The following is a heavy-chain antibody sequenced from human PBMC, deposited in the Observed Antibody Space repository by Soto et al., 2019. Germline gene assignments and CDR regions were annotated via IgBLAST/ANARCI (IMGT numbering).Heavy chain of an antibody. Sequence: PSETLSLTCAVSGGAIISGGYSFTCIRQPPGKGLEWIGYIYHSGSTYYNPSLKSRVTISVDRSNNQFSLQLSSVTAADTAVYYCARGSYSGYDFAFDIWGQGTMVTVSS. D-gene: IGHD5-12*01. CDR3: ARGSYSGYDFAFDI. J-gene: IGHJ3*02. CDR1: GGAIISGGYS. V-gene: IGHV4-30-2*01. CDR2: IYHSGST.